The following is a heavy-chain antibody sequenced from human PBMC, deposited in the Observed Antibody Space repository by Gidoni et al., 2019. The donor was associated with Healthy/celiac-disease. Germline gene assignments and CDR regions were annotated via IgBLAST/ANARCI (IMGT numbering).Heavy chain of an antibody. V-gene: IGHV4-39*01. CDR3: ARHRRTRQFVVVTAHGLFDP. J-gene: IGHJ5*02. CDR1: GGSISSSSYT. CDR2: IDYSGST. Sequence: QLQLQESGPGLVKPWETLCLTCTVSGGSISSSSYTWGWIRQPPGKGLECIGSIDYSGSTYYNPSLKSRFTISLDTSKNQCSLKLSSVTAADTAVYYCARHRRTRQFVVVTAHGLFDPLVQGTLVTVSS. D-gene: IGHD2-21*02.